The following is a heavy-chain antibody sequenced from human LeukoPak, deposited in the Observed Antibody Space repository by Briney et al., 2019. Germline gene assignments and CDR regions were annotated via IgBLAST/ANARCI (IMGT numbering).Heavy chain of an antibody. V-gene: IGHV3-7*01. CDR1: GFTFSSYW. CDR2: IKQDGSEK. Sequence: GGSLRLSCAASGFTFSSYWMNWVRQAPGKGLEWVANIKQDGSEKYYVDSVKGRFTISRDNAKNSLYLQMSSLRVEDTAVYYCARDGAPDAHCSSTSCAIRWGQGTLVTVSS. D-gene: IGHD2-2*01. CDR3: ARDGAPDAHCSSTSCAIR. J-gene: IGHJ4*02.